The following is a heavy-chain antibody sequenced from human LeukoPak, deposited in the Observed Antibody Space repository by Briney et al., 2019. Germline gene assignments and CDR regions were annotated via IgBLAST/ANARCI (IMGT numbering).Heavy chain of an antibody. J-gene: IGHJ4*02. CDR3: SRSRPKFKDFDY. CDR1: GFTFSSYG. CDR2: ISSDGSSK. V-gene: IGHV3-30*03. Sequence: GGSLRLSCAASGFTFSSYGMHWVRKAPGEGLDWVALISSDGSSKYYADSVKGRFTISRDNSKNTLYLQMNSLRAEDTAVYYCSRSRPKFKDFDYWGQETLVTVSS.